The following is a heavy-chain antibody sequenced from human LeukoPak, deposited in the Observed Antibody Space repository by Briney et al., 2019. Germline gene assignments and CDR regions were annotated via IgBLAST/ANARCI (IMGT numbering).Heavy chain of an antibody. D-gene: IGHD6-19*01. CDR2: ISNNGGTT. V-gene: IGHV3-64*01. Sequence: GGSLRLSCEASGFTFSNYALHWVRQAPGKGLEYVSAISNNGGTTYYANSVKGRFTISRDNSKNTLYLQMGSLRAEDMALYYCARRNSSGWYDYWGQGTLVTVSS. CDR1: GFTFSNYA. J-gene: IGHJ4*02. CDR3: ARRNSSGWYDY.